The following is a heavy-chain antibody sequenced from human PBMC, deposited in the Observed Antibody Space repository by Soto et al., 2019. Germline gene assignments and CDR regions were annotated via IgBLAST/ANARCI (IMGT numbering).Heavy chain of an antibody. J-gene: IGHJ6*02. CDR1: GYSFTNYW. CDR2: IYPGDSDT. D-gene: IGHD4-4*01. Sequence: EVQLVQSGAEVKKPGESLKISCKGTGYSFTNYWIGWVRQIPGKGLEWMGIIYPGDSDTRYSPSFQGQVTISADKSISTAYLQWSSLKASDTAMDYCASPQGAGGSNVYFYYYGMDVWGQGTTVTVYS. V-gene: IGHV5-51*01. CDR3: ASPQGAGGSNVYFYYYGMDV.